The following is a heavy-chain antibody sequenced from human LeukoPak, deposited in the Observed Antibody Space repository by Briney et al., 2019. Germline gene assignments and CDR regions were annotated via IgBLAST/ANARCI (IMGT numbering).Heavy chain of an antibody. CDR3: ARSRGPNTFGGVHDY. CDR2: IFWNGGGI. V-gene: IGHV3-9*01. CDR1: GFTFDDYT. D-gene: IGHD3-16*01. Sequence: GGSLRLSCVTPGFTFDDYTMHWVRQAPGKGLEWVSGIFWNGGGIEYADSVKGRFTISRDNSKNTLYLQMNSLRAEDTAVYYCARSRGPNTFGGVHDYWGQGTLVTVSS. J-gene: IGHJ4*02.